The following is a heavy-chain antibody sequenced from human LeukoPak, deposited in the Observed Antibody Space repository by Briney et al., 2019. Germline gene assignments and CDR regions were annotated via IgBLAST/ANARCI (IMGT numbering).Heavy chain of an antibody. Sequence: GGSLRLSCAASGLNFRSSWMSWIRQAPGKGLERVANINQDGSEKYYVDSVKGQFTISRDNAKNSLYLQMNSLRVEDTAVYYCARAFYSYFDYWDQGTLVVVST. J-gene: IGHJ4*02. CDR1: GLNFRSSW. CDR2: INQDGSEK. CDR3: ARAFYSYFDY. D-gene: IGHD2/OR15-2a*01. V-gene: IGHV3-7*03.